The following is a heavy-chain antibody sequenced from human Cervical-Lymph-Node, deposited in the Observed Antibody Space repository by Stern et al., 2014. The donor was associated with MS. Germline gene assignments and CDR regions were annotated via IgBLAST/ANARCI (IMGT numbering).Heavy chain of an antibody. CDR3: AENMDV. CDR2: ISPKNGDT. CDR1: GYTFTDYY. V-gene: IGHV1-2*02. J-gene: IGHJ6*02. Sequence: VHLVESGAEVKKPGASVTVSCKPSGYTFTDYYIHWLRQAPGQGPEWMGRISPKNGDTNYAPRFQGRVTMTRDTSISIVYLEVTRLRFDDTAVYYCAENMDVWGQGTMVTVSS.